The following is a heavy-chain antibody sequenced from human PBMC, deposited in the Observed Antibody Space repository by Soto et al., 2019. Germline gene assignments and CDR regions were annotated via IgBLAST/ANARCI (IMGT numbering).Heavy chain of an antibody. Sequence: EVQLLESGGGLVQPGGSLRLSCAASGFTFSSYAMSWVRQAPGKGLEWVSAISGSGGSTYYADSVKGRFTISRDNSKNTLYLQMNSLRAEDTAVYYCAKGDYYDSSGYYYGMDVWGQGTTVTVSS. D-gene: IGHD3-22*01. CDR3: AKGDYYDSSGYYYGMDV. J-gene: IGHJ6*02. CDR2: ISGSGGST. V-gene: IGHV3-23*01. CDR1: GFTFSSYA.